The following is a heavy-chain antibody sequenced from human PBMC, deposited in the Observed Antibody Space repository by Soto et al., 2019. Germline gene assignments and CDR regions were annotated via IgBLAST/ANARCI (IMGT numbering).Heavy chain of an antibody. D-gene: IGHD3-22*01. CDR3: AREDSSGYYYPYYFDY. V-gene: IGHV4-30-4*01. CDR1: GGSISSGDYY. J-gene: IGHJ4*02. Sequence: QVQLQESGPGLVKPSQTLSLTCTVSGGSISSGDYYWSWIRQPPGQGLEWIGYIYYSGSTYYNPSLKSRVTISVDTSKNQFSLKLSSVTAADTAVYYCAREDSSGYYYPYYFDYWGQGTLVTVSS. CDR2: IYYSGST.